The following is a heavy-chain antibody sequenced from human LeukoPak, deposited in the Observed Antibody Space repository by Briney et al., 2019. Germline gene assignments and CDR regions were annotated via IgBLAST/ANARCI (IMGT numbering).Heavy chain of an antibody. CDR3: ARGTSYYDFWSGSSWFDP. J-gene: IGHJ5*02. Sequence: SETLSLTCAVYGGSFSGYYWSWIRQPPGKGLEWIGEINHSGSTNYNPSLKSRVTISVDTSKNQFSLKLSSVTAADTAVYYCARGTSYYDFWSGSSWFDPWGQGTLVTVSS. V-gene: IGHV4-34*01. CDR2: INHSGST. D-gene: IGHD3-3*01. CDR1: GGSFSGYY.